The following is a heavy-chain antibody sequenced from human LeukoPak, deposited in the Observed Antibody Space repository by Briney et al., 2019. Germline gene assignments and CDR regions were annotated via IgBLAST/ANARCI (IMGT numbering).Heavy chain of an antibody. Sequence: ASVKVSCKASGYTFTSYGISWVRQAPGQGLEWMGWISAYNGNRNYAQKLQGRVTMTTDTSTSTAYMELRSLRSDDTAVYYCARGVYCSGGSCFTNWFDPWGQGTLVTVSS. V-gene: IGHV1-18*01. CDR3: ARGVYCSGGSCFTNWFDP. D-gene: IGHD2-15*01. J-gene: IGHJ5*02. CDR2: ISAYNGNR. CDR1: GYTFTSYG.